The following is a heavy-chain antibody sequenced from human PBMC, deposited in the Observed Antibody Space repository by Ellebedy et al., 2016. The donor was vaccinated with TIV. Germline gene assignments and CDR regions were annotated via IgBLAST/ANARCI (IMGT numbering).Heavy chain of an antibody. CDR3: ARDYASG. J-gene: IGHJ4*02. D-gene: IGHD3-16*01. Sequence: GESLKISCAASRFTFSNYWMHWVRQAPGKGPVWVSRINIDGSSTSYADSVKGRFTITRDNSKDTLYLQKNSQRAEDTAVYYCARDYASGWGQGTLVTVSS. CDR1: RFTFSNYW. CDR2: INIDGSST. V-gene: IGHV3-74*01.